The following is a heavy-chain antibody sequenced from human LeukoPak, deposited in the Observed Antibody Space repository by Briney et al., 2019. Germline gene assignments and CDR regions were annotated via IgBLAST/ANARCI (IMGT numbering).Heavy chain of an antibody. CDR1: GGSISSYY. J-gene: IGHJ4*02. Sequence: PSETLSLTCSVSGGSISSYYWSWIRQPPGKGLEWIGYIYYSGSTNYSPSLKSRVTISVDTSKNQFSLKLSSVTAADTAVYYCARGGYNWNYFDYWGQGTLVTVSS. CDR3: ARGGYNWNYFDY. D-gene: IGHD1-20*01. V-gene: IGHV4-59*01. CDR2: IYYSGST.